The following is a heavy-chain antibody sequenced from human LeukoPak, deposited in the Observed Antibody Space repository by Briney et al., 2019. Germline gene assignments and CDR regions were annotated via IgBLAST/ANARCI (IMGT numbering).Heavy chain of an antibody. V-gene: IGHV4-34*01. CDR2: INHSGST. CDR3: ARVIPASLKQWLVRDV. CDR1: GGFFSGYY. J-gene: IGHJ6*04. D-gene: IGHD6-19*01. Sequence: SETLSLTCAVYGGFFSGYYWSWIRQPPGKGLEWIGEINHSGSTNYNPSLKSRVTISVDTSKNQFSLKLSSVTAADTAVYYCARVIPASLKQWLVRDVWGKGTTVTVSS.